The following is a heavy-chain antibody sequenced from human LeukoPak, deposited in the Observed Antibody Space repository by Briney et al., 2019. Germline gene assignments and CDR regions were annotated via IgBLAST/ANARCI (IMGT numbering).Heavy chain of an antibody. J-gene: IGHJ6*04. CDR2: MSYDGNNK. CDR1: GFTFSSYG. D-gene: IGHD3-10*02. Sequence: GGSLRLPCAASGFTFSSYGMHWVRQAPGKGLEWVAVMSYDGNNKYYADSVKGRFTISRDNSKNTLYLQMNSLRAEDTAVYYCAELGITMIGGVWGKGTTVTISS. CDR3: AELGITMIGGV. V-gene: IGHV3-30*18.